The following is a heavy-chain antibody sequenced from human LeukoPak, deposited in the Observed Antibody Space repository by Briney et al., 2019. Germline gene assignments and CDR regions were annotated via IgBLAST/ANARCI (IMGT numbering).Heavy chain of an antibody. J-gene: IGHJ4*02. Sequence: GGSLRLSCAASGFTFRNYWMFWVRQAPGKGLVWVSSLNNDGSSTNYADSVKGRFTISRDNAKNTLYLQMNGLRADDTAVYYCVRDGSSWSFDYWGQGALVTVSS. V-gene: IGHV3-74*01. CDR3: VRDGSSWSFDY. CDR2: LNNDGSST. CDR1: GFTFRNYW. D-gene: IGHD6-13*01.